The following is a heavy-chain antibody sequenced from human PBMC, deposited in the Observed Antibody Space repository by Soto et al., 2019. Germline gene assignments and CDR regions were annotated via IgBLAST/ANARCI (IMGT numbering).Heavy chain of an antibody. CDR3: ASRVEGLYSGNDRYYFDY. D-gene: IGHD5-12*01. CDR1: GSSMTTY. CDR2: IYYSGTS. J-gene: IGHJ4*02. Sequence: PSETLSLTCSVSGSSMTTYWGWIRQPPGKGLEWIGTIYYSGTSYHNPSLKSRVTISVDTSKNQFSLTLTSVTAADTAVYYCASRVEGLYSGNDRYYFDYWGQGTLVTVSS. V-gene: IGHV4-39*01.